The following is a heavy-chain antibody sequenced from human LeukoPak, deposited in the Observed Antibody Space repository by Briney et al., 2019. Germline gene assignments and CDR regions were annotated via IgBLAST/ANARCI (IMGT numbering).Heavy chain of an antibody. CDR2: IYYSGST. V-gene: IGHV4-59*01. Sequence: SETLSLTFTVSGGSISSYYWSWIRQPPGKGLEWIGYIYYSGSTNYNPSLKSRVTISVDTSKNQFSLKLSSVTAADTAVYYCARGTILKFFDYWGQGTLVTVSS. CDR3: ARGTILKFFDY. CDR1: GGSISSYY. D-gene: IGHD3-3*01. J-gene: IGHJ4*02.